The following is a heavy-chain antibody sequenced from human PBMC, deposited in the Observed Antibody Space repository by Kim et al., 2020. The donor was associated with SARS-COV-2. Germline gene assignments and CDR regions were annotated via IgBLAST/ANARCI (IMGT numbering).Heavy chain of an antibody. D-gene: IGHD2-2*01. CDR3: VRLGCSATSCTTFDY. Sequence: NPPLKSRVTISVDTSKTQFSLKLNFVTAADTAMYYCVRLGCSATSCTTFDYWGQGTLVTVSS. V-gene: IGHV4-59*08. J-gene: IGHJ4*02.